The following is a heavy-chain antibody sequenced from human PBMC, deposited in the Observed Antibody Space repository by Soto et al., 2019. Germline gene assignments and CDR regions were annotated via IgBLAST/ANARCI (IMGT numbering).Heavy chain of an antibody. CDR2: SSNSGTFS. V-gene: IGHV3-11*06. CDR1: GFTFSDYY. J-gene: IGHJ4*02. CDR3: ARSGDNYNRLDY. Sequence: GGSLRLSCAGSGFTFSDYYISWIRQAPGKGLEWISYSSNSGTFSRYADSVKGRFSISRDNTKNLLYLQMNSLRAEDTAVYYCARSGDNYNRLDYWGQGTPVTVSS. D-gene: IGHD1-1*01.